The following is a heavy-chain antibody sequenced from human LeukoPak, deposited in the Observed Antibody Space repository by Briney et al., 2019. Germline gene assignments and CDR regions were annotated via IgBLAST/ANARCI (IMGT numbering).Heavy chain of an antibody. CDR2: IIPIFGTA. J-gene: IGHJ4*02. CDR3: ARASVGCSSTSCYPLLGY. CDR1: GGTFSSYA. D-gene: IGHD2-2*01. V-gene: IGHV1-69*05. Sequence: SVKVSCKASGGTFSSYAISWVRQAPGQGLEWLGGIIPIFGTANYAQKFQGRVTITTDESTSTAYMELSSLRSEDTAVYYCARASVGCSSTSCYPLLGYWGQGTLVTVSS.